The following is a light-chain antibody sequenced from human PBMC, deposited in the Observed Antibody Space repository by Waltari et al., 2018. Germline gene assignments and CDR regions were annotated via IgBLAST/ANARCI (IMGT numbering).Light chain of an antibody. CDR3: SSQTLDGVVL. Sequence: QSALTQPASVSGSPGQSITISCSGIHSAVAASDSVSWYQHHPGEAPHVIIYDVTNRPSWVSDRFSASKSANRAFLTISGLQPDDEGDYYCSSQTLDGVVLFGGGTKLTVL. CDR2: DVT. J-gene: IGLJ2*01. CDR1: HSAVAASDS. V-gene: IGLV2-14*03.